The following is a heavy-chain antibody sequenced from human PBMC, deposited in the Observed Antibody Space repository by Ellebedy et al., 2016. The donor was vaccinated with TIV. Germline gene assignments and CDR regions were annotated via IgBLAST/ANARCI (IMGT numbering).Heavy chain of an antibody. CDR3: ARQDYDILTGYYTHFDY. CDR2: IYTSGST. CDR1: GGSISSYY. D-gene: IGHD3-9*01. V-gene: IGHV4-4*07. J-gene: IGHJ4*02. Sequence: MPSETLSLTCTVSGGSISSYYWSWIRQPAGKGLEWIGRIYTSGSTNYNPSLQSRVTMSVDTSKDQFSLKLSSVTAADTAVYYCARQDYDILTGYYTHFDYWGQGTLVTVSS.